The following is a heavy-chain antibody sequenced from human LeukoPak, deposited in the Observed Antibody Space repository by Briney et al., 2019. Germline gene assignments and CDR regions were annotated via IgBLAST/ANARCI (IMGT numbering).Heavy chain of an antibody. V-gene: IGHV3-33*06. CDR2: IWYDGSNK. Sequence: GGSLRLSCAASGFTFSSYGMHWVRQAPGKGLEWVAVIWYDGSNKYYADSVKGRFTISRDNSKNTLYLQMNSLRAEDTAAYYCAKDSDKNGDYFDYWGQGTLVTVSS. CDR3: AKDSDKNGDYFDY. D-gene: IGHD4-17*01. CDR1: GFTFSSYG. J-gene: IGHJ4*02.